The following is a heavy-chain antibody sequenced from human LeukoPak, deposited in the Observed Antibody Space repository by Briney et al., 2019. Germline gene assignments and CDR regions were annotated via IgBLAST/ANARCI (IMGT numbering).Heavy chain of an antibody. V-gene: IGHV1-46*01. CDR1: GYTFTSYY. J-gene: IGHJ4*02. D-gene: IGHD2-2*01. Sequence: ASVKVSCKASGYTFTSYYMHWVRQAPGQGLEWMGIINPSGGSTSYAQKFQGRVTMTRDTSTSTVYMELSSLRSEDTAVYYCARDRTLVVPAADNYFDYWGQGTLVTASS. CDR3: ARDRTLVVPAADNYFDY. CDR2: INPSGGST.